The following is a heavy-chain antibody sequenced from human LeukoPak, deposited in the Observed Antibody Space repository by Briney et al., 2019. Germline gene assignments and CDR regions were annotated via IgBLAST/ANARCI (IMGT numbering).Heavy chain of an antibody. V-gene: IGHV1-3*01. CDR2: INAGNGNT. CDR3: ARAVRGYSFFDY. J-gene: IGHJ4*02. Sequence: ASVKVSCKASGYTFTSYAMHWVRQAPGQRLEWMGWINAGNGNTKYSQKFQGRVTMTRDTSTSTVYMELSSLRSEDTAVYYCARAVRGYSFFDYWGQGTLVTVSS. CDR1: GYTFTSYA. D-gene: IGHD3-10*01.